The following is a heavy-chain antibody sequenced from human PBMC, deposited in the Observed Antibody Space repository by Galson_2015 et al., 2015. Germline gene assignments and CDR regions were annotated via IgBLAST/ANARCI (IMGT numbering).Heavy chain of an antibody. V-gene: IGHV1-18*04. CDR3: ARGGDSWHEAFDI. Sequence: SVKVSCKASGYTFTSYGISWVRQAPGQGLEWMGWISAKNGNTNYAQKLQGRVNMTTDTSTNTAYMELRSLRYDDTAVYYCARGGDSWHEAFDIWGQATMVTVSS. CDR2: ISAKNGNT. CDR1: GYTFTSYG. D-gene: IGHD5-18*01. J-gene: IGHJ3*02.